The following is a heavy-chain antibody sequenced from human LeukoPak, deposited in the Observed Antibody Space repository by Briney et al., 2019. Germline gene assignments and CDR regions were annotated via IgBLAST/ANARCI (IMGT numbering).Heavy chain of an antibody. CDR2: ISNDGNNK. Sequence: GGSLRLSCAASGFAFSSYAMHWVRQAPGKGLEWVALISNDGNNKYHADSVKGRFTISRDNSKNTLYLQMNSLRAEDTAVYYCARDLDYDYVWGSLVPPTIGYWGQGTLVTVSS. J-gene: IGHJ4*02. D-gene: IGHD3-16*01. CDR3: ARDLDYDYVWGSLVPPTIGY. V-gene: IGHV3-30-3*01. CDR1: GFAFSSYA.